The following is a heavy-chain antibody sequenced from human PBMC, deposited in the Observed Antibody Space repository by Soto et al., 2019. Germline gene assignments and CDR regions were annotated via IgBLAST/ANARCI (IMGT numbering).Heavy chain of an antibody. CDR1: GFAFDQYW. J-gene: IGHJ4*02. CDR2: IRDDGARI. Sequence: GGSLRLSCVASGFAFDQYWMHWVRQAAGKGLEWVSRIRDDGARIDYADFVKGRFTIARDNAKNTLFLQMRSLRGEDTAVYYCPRGPRPSSTGTGLLWRRGALVTVSS. CDR3: PRGPRPSSTGTGLL. D-gene: IGHD1-1*01. V-gene: IGHV3-74*01.